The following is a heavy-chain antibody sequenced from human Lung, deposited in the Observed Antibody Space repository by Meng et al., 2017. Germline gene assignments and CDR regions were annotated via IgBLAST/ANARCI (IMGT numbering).Heavy chain of an antibody. CDR3: TRRGNWGSAFDI. V-gene: IGHV3-30*04. J-gene: IGHJ3*02. CDR2: IAHDGYNK. D-gene: IGHD3-16*01. Sequence: VRRVEARGAGVQPGRSPRLPCVASGFSFSTYPVHWVRQDPVKGLQWVAIIAHDGYNKDYVDSVKGRFTISRDNSKNTLSLEMNDLRVEDTAVYYCTRRGNWGSAFDIWGQGTMVTVSS. CDR1: GFSFSTYP.